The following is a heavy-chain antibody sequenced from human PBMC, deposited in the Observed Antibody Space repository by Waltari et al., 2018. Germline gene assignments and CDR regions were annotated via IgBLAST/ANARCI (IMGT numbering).Heavy chain of an antibody. CDR2: TIPIFGSP. D-gene: IGHD3-16*01. CDR1: GGNFGRYA. CDR3: ARRKLGEAFDI. V-gene: IGHV1-69*12. J-gene: IGHJ3*02. Sequence: QVQLVQSGAEVTKPGSSVRVSCRASGGNFGRYAITWVRQAPGQGLEWMGGTIPIFGSPMYAPKFQGRVSITADELTYTVYMELNSLRSDDTAIYYCARRKLGEAFDIWGQGT.